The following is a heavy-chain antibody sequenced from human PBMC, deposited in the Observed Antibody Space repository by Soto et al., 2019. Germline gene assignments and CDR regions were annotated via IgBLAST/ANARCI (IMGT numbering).Heavy chain of an antibody. V-gene: IGHV3-23*01. D-gene: IGHD4-17*01. J-gene: IGHJ3*02. CDR1: GFTFRNYA. CDR2: ISASGART. CDR3: AKDPNGDYVGAFDI. Sequence: SLRLSCAASGFTFRNYAMSWVRQAPGAGLEWVSGISASGARTYYAESVKGRFTISRDNSKDTLVLQMNSLRAEDTALYYCAKDPNGDYVGAFDIWGRGTMVTVSS.